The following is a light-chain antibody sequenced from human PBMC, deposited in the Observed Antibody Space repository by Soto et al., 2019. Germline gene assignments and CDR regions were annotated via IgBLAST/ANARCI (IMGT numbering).Light chain of an antibody. J-gene: IGKJ4*01. V-gene: IGKV3D-15*01. CDR2: GAS. CDR1: QSVDRN. CDR3: QQYDSWPLT. Sequence: EIVMTQSPGTLSVSTEEGATLSCRASQSVDRNLAWYQQKPGQAPRLLIYGASTRPTGIPDRFSGSGSGTEFSLAISSLQSEDVAVYYCQQYDSWPLTFGGGTKVEIK.